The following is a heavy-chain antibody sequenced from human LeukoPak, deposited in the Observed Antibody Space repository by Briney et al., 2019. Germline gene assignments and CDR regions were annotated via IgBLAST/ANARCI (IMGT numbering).Heavy chain of an antibody. CDR1: GFTFSDYY. D-gene: IGHD6-13*01. CDR2: ISSSGTTI. V-gene: IGHV3-11*01. CDR3: ASMAAAKLSPFDY. Sequence: PGGSLRLSCAASGFTFSDYYMSWIRQAPGKGLEWVSYISSSGTTIYYADSVKGRFTISRDNAKNSLYLQMNSLRAEDTAVYYCASMAAAKLSPFDYWGQGTLVTVSS. J-gene: IGHJ4*02.